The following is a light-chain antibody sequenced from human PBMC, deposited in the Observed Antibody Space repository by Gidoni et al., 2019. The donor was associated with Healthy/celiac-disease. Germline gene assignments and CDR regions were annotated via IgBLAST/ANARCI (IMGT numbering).Light chain of an antibody. CDR1: SSDVGDYNY. J-gene: IGLJ1*01. V-gene: IGLV2-14*01. CDR3: SSYTSSSTPWV. CDR2: EVS. Sequence: QSALTQPASVSGSPGQSITISGTGTSSDVGDYNYVSWYQQHPGKSPKLMIYEVSNRPSGVSNRFSVSKSVNTASLTISGLQAEDEADYSCSSYTSSSTPWVFGTGTKVTVL.